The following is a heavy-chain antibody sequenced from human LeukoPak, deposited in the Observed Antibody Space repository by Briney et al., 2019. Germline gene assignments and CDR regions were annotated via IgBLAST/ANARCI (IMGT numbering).Heavy chain of an antibody. Sequence: GGSLRLSCAASGFTFSSYAMHWVRQAPGKGLEWVAVISYDGSNKYYADSVKGRFTISRDNSKNTLYLQMNSLRSDDTAVYYCARANSGSHYYYYYYMDVWGKGTTVTVSS. CDR3: ARANSGSHYYYYYYMDV. CDR2: ISYDGSNK. J-gene: IGHJ6*03. V-gene: IGHV3-30-3*01. D-gene: IGHD1-26*01. CDR1: GFTFSSYA.